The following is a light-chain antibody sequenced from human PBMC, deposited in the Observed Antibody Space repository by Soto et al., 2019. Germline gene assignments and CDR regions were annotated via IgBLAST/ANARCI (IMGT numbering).Light chain of an antibody. V-gene: IGKV1D-8*03. Sequence: VIWMTQSPSSLSSSTGDRVTITCRISQSINTYLAWYQQKPGQAPGLLIYDASTWASGVPARFSGSGSGTNFTLTISCLQPEDFAVYYCQQRYSFQVTFGQGTRLEIK. CDR1: QSINTY. CDR2: DAS. J-gene: IGKJ5*01. CDR3: QQRYSFQVT.